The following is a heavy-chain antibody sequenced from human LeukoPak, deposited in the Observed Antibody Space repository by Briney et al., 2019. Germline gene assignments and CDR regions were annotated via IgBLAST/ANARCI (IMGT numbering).Heavy chain of an antibody. V-gene: IGHV4-34*01. CDR3: ARSPYSSSPLDAFDI. CDR1: GGSLSGYY. J-gene: IGHJ3*02. D-gene: IGHD6-6*01. CDR2: INHSGST. Sequence: SETLSLTCAVYGGSLSGYYWTWIRQSPGKGLEWIGQINHSGSTNYNPSLKSRVTISVDMSSNQFSLKLSSVTAADTAVYYCARSPYSSSPLDAFDIWGQGTMVTVSS.